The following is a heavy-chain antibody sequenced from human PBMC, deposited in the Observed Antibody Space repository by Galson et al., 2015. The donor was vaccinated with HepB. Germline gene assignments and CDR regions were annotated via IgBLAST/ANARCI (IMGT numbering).Heavy chain of an antibody. Sequence: SVKVSCKVSGYTLTELSMHWVRQAPGKGLEWMGGFDPEDGETIYAQKFQGRVTMTEDTSTDTAYMELSSLRSEDTAVYYCATVRLGAMVQGVPGAFDIWGQGTMVTVSS. D-gene: IGHD3-10*01. CDR1: GYTLTELS. CDR3: ATVRLGAMVQGVPGAFDI. J-gene: IGHJ3*02. V-gene: IGHV1-24*01. CDR2: FDPEDGET.